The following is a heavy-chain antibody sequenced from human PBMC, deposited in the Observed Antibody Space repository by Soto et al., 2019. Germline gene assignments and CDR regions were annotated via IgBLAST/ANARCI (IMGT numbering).Heavy chain of an antibody. D-gene: IGHD2-15*01. V-gene: IGHV4-34*01. CDR3: AGGSPKRYCSGGSCLLYYYYGMDV. CDR2: INHSGST. CDR1: GGSFSGYY. Sequence: SETLSLTCAVYGGSFSGYYWSWIRQPPGKGLEWIGEINHSGSTNYNPSLKSRVTISVDTSKNQFSLKLSSVTAADTAVYYCAGGSPKRYCSGGSCLLYYYYGMDVWGQGTTVTVSS. J-gene: IGHJ6*02.